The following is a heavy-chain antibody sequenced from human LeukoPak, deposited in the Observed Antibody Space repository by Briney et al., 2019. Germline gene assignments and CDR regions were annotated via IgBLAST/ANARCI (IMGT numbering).Heavy chain of an antibody. CDR1: GGSVSSSSYY. Sequence: PSGTLSLTCTVSGGSVSSSSYYWGWIRQSPGKGLEWIGSIDYSGGTYSNPSLKTRLTISVDTSKNQFSLKLSSVTAADTAVYYCARSRYSYYFDYWGQGTLVTVSS. D-gene: IGHD2-15*01. CDR3: ARSRYSYYFDY. CDR2: IDYSGGT. J-gene: IGHJ4*02. V-gene: IGHV4-39*01.